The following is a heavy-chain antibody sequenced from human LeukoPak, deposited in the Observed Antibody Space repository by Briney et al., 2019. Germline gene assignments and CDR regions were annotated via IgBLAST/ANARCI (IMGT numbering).Heavy chain of an antibody. D-gene: IGHD3-3*01. Sequence: GGSLRLSCAASGFTFSDYYMSWIRQAPGEGLGWVSCISSSGSTIYYADSVKGRFTISRDNAKNSLYLQMNSLRADDTAVYYCAREMWRGYVDYWGQGTLVTDSS. CDR1: GFTFSDYY. V-gene: IGHV3-11*01. CDR2: ISSSGSTI. J-gene: IGHJ4*02. CDR3: AREMWRGYVDY.